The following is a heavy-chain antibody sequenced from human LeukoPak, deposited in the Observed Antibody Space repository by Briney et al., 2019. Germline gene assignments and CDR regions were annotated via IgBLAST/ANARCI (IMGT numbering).Heavy chain of an antibody. CDR3: ARGVIDRNYYYYMDV. J-gene: IGHJ6*03. V-gene: IGHV1-69*05. Sequence: SVKVSCKASGGTFSSYAISWVRQAPGQGLEWMGGIIPIFGTANYAQKFQGRVTITTDESTSTAYMELSSLRSEDTAVYFCARGVIDRNYYYYMDVWGKGTTVTVSS. CDR1: GGTFSSYA. CDR2: IIPIFGTA.